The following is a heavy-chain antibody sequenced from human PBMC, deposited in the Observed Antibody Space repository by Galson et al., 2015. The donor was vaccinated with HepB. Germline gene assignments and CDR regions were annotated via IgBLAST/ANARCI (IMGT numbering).Heavy chain of an antibody. J-gene: IGHJ4*02. CDR2: MWYDGSNK. V-gene: IGHV3-33*08. Sequence: SLRLSCAASGFKFSIYGMEWVRQAPGKGLEWVAGMWYDGSNKKYADSVKGRLTISRDNSQNTLYLQMNSLRVEETAVYYCARGPMGKTRAPLDYWGQGTLVTVSS. CDR3: ARGPMGKTRAPLDY. D-gene: IGHD4-23*01. CDR1: GFKFSIYG.